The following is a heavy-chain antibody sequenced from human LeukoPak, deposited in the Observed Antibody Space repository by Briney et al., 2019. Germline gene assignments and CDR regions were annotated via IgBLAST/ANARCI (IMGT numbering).Heavy chain of an antibody. CDR3: AKVSAAVAGTYGD. Sequence: GGSVTLPCAASGLPHNSYAIRWVRQAPGKGREWVSAISGSGGSTYYADSVKGRFTISRDNSKNTLYLQKNSLRAEDTAVYYGAKVSAAVAGTYGDWGQGTLVTVSS. J-gene: IGHJ4*02. D-gene: IGHD6-19*01. CDR1: GLPHNSYA. CDR2: ISGSGGST. V-gene: IGHV3-23*01.